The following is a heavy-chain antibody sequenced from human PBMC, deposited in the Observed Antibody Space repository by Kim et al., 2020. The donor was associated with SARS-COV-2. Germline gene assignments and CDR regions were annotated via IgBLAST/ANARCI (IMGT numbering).Heavy chain of an antibody. Sequence: SETLSLTCTVSGGSISSSSYYWGWIRQPPGKGLEWIGSIYYSGSTYYNPSLKSRVTISVDTSKNQFSLKLSSVTAADTAVYYCAGWNYYDVPFDYWGQGTLVTVSS. J-gene: IGHJ4*02. CDR3: AGWNYYDVPFDY. V-gene: IGHV4-39*01. D-gene: IGHD3-22*01. CDR2: IYYSGST. CDR1: GGSISSSSYY.